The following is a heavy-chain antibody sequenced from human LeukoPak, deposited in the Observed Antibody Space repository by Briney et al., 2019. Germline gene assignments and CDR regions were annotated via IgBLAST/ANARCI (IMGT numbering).Heavy chain of an antibody. J-gene: IGHJ4*02. V-gene: IGHV3-21*01. CDR1: GFTFSSCG. Sequence: GGSLRLSCAASGFTFSSCGFNWGRQAPGKGLEWVSSIGPTGTDRYYADSVRGRFTISRDNAKNSMYLQMDSLRDEDTAVYYCATETIGRHYDYWGQGTLLTVSS. CDR3: ATETIGRHYDY. CDR2: IGPTGTDR. D-gene: IGHD1-14*01.